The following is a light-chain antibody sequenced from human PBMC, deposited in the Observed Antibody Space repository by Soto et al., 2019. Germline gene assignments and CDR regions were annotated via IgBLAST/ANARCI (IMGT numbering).Light chain of an antibody. CDR2: EVS. V-gene: IGLV2-23*02. CDR1: SSDVGSHNL. Sequence: SALTQPASVSGSPGQSITISCTGTSSDVGSHNLVSWYQQHPGQAPKLMIYEVSKRPLGVSARFSASKSGNTASLTISGPQAEDEADYYCCSYGGSRAVFGGGTQLTVL. CDR3: CSYGGSRAV. J-gene: IGLJ7*01.